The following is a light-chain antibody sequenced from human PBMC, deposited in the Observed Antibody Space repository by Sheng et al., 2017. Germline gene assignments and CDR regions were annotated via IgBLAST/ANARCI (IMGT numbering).Light chain of an antibody. Sequence: DIQMTQSPSSLSASVGDRVTITCQASQDINNYLNWYQQKPGKAPKLLIYDASNLETGVPSRFSGSGSGTDFTFTISSLQPEDFATYYCQQYENLPRTFGQGTKLEI. V-gene: IGKV1-33*01. CDR3: QQYENLPRT. CDR2: DAS. J-gene: IGKJ2*01. CDR1: QDINNY.